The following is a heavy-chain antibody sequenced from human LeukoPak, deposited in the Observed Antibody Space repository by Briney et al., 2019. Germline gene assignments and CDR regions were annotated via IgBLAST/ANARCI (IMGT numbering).Heavy chain of an antibody. V-gene: IGHV4-30-4*01. J-gene: IGHJ5*02. CDR3: ARGPGAQYSNWFDP. D-gene: IGHD4-11*01. Sequence: SETLSLTCTVSGGSISSGDYYWSWIRQPPGKGLEWIGYTYYSGSTYYNPSLKSRVTISVDTSKNQFSLKLSSVIAADTAVYYCARGPGAQYSNWFDPWGQGTLATVSS. CDR2: TYYSGST. CDR1: GGSISSGDYY.